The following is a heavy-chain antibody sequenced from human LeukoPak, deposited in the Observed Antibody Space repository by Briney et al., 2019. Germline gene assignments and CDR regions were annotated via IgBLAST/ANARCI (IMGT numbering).Heavy chain of an antibody. CDR1: GGSISSYY. D-gene: IGHD4-17*01. V-gene: IGHV4-4*07. Sequence: SETPSLTCTVSGGSISSYYWSWIRQPAGKGLEWIGRIYTSGSTNYNPSLKSRVTMSVDTSKNQFSLKLSSVTAADTAVYYCARVGYGDYEGDHYFDYWGQGTLVTVSS. CDR2: IYTSGST. CDR3: ARVGYGDYEGDHYFDY. J-gene: IGHJ4*02.